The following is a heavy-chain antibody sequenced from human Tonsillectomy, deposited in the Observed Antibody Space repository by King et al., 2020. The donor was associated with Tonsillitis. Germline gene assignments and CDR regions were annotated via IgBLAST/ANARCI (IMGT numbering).Heavy chain of an antibody. Sequence: VQLVEAGGGLIQPGGFLRLSCAASGFTVSSNYMSWVRQAPVEGLEWVSVIYSGGSTYYADSVKGRFTISRDNSKNTLYLQMNSLRAEDTAVYYCARSIWGATIGAFDIWGQGTMVTVSS. J-gene: IGHJ3*02. CDR2: IYSGGST. D-gene: IGHD1-26*01. V-gene: IGHV3-53*01. CDR1: GFTVSSNY. CDR3: ARSIWGATIGAFDI.